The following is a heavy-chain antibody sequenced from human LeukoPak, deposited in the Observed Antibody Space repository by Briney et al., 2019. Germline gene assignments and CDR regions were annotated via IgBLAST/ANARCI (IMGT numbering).Heavy chain of an antibody. CDR1: GYTFTSYD. V-gene: IGHV1-8*03. J-gene: IGHJ3*02. CDR3: AREIAARPSSAFDI. Sequence: ASVKVSCKASGYTFTSYDINWVRQATGQGLEWMGRMNPNSGNTGYAQKFQGRVTITRNTSISTAYMELSSLRSEDTAVYYCAREIAARPSSAFDIWGQGTMVTVSS. CDR2: MNPNSGNT. D-gene: IGHD6-6*01.